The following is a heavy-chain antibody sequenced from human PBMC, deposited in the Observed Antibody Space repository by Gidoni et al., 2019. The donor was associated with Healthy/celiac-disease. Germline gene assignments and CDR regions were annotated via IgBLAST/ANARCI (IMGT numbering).Heavy chain of an antibody. CDR2: IKQDGREK. V-gene: IGHV3-7*01. CDR1: AFPFSNYW. D-gene: IGHD3-10*01. CDR3: ARDQLVRGVRAFDI. Sequence: EGQLVESGGGLVQPGGSLRLSCAASAFPFSNYWMSWVRQAPGKGLEWVANIKQDGREKKYEDSVKGRFTISRDNARNSLYLQMNSLRAEDTAVYYCARDQLVRGVRAFDIWGQGTMGTVSA. J-gene: IGHJ3*02.